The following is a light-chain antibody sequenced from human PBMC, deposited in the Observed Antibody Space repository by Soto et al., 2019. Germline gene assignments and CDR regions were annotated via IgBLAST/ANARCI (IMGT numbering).Light chain of an antibody. CDR1: QGISNY. J-gene: IGKJ3*01. CDR3: RKYARAPFP. Sequence: DIQMTQSPSSLSAYLGDRVTITCRASQGISNYLAWYQQKPGRLPKLLLFGASTLQSGVPARFSGSGSGTLFPLTIDGPLPGGVANYYLRKYARAPFPFGPGTKVDFK. CDR2: GAS. V-gene: IGKV1-27*01.